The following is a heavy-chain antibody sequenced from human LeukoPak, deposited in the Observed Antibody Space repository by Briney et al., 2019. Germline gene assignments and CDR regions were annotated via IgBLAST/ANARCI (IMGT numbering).Heavy chain of an antibody. D-gene: IGHD3-22*01. J-gene: IGHJ4*02. CDR2: INHSGST. CDR1: GGSISSSSYY. V-gene: IGHV4-39*07. Sequence: SETLSLTCTVSGGSISSSSYYWGWIRQPPGKGLEWIGEINHSGSTNYNPSLKSRVTISVDTSKNQFSLKLSSVTAADTAVYYCARGGDYYDSSGYYSRSTHFDYWGQGTLVTVSS. CDR3: ARGGDYYDSSGYYSRSTHFDY.